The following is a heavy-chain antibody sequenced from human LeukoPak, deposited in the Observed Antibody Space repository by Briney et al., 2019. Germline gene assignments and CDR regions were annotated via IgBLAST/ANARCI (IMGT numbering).Heavy chain of an antibody. Sequence: GASVKVSCKASGYTFTSYDINWVRRAAGQGLEWMGWMNPNSGNTAYAQKFQGRVTMTRNTSISTAYMELSRLRSDDTAVYYCAREGPAATDYFDYWGQGTLVTVSS. V-gene: IGHV1-8*01. CDR2: MNPNSGNT. D-gene: IGHD2-2*01. CDR3: AREGPAATDYFDY. J-gene: IGHJ4*02. CDR1: GYTFTSYD.